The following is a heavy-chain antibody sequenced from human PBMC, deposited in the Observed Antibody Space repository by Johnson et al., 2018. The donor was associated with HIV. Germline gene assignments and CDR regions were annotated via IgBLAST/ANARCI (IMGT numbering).Heavy chain of an antibody. J-gene: IGHJ3*02. CDR1: GFTFSSYA. D-gene: IGHD4-11*01. CDR3: ARSYSTSWNASDI. CDR2: ISYDGSNK. V-gene: IGHV3-30*04. Sequence: QVLLVESGGGVVQPGRSLRLSCAASGFTFSSYAMHWVRQAPGKGLEWVAVISYDGSNKYYADSVKGRFTISRDNSKNTLYLQMNSLRAEDTAVYYCARSYSTSWNASDIWGQGTMVIVSS.